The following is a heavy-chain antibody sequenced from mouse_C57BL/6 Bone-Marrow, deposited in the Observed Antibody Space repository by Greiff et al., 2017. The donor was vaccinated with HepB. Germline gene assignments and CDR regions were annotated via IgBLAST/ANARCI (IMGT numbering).Heavy chain of an antibody. V-gene: IGHV14-4*01. D-gene: IGHD2-14*01. CDR1: GFNIKDDY. Sequence: EVHLVESGAELVRPGASVKLSCTASGFNIKDDYMHWVKQRPEQGLEWIGWIDPENGDTEYASKFQGKATITADTSSNTAYLQLSSLTSEDTAVYYCTTGVRQGFDYWGQGTTLTVSS. J-gene: IGHJ2*01. CDR2: IDPENGDT. CDR3: TTGVRQGFDY.